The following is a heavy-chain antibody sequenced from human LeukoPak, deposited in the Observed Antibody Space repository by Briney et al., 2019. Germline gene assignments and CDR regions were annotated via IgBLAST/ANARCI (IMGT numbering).Heavy chain of an antibody. CDR2: IHGDASGT. Sequence: PPGGSLRLSCAASGFTFRNYAMSWVRQAPGKGLEGVSCIHGDASGTFSAQYVTGRLTISRDNAKILLDVQLNSLRAEGRAMYFCAKDFKSGDGKWEVDFWGQGTLVTVSS. CDR3: AKDFKSGDGKWEVDF. CDR1: GFTFRNYA. V-gene: IGHV3-23*01. D-gene: IGHD1-26*01. J-gene: IGHJ4*02.